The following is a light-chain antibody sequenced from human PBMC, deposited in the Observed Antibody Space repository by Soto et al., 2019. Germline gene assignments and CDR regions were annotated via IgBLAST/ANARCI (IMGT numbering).Light chain of an antibody. J-gene: IGLJ3*02. CDR3: ISYTSSSPWV. CDR2: DVS. V-gene: IGLV2-18*02. CDR1: SSDVGSYNR. Sequence: QSALTQHPSVSGSPGQSVTISCTGTSSDVGSYNRVSWYQQPPCTAPKLMMYDVSNRPSGVPDRFSGSKSGNTASLTISGLQAEDEADYYCISYTSSSPWVFGGGTQLTVL.